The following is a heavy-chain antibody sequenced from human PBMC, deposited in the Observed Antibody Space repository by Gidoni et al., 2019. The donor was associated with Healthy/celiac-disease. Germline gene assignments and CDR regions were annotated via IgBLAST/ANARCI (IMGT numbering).Heavy chain of an antibody. CDR3: AKPTVTGGYYYYGMDV. CDR1: GFTFSSYA. Sequence: EVQLLESGGGLVQPGGSLRLSCAASGFTFSSYAMGWVRQAPGKGLEWVSAISGSGGSTSYAGSVEGRFTISRDNSKNTLYLQMNSLRAEDKAVYYCAKPTVTGGYYYYGMDVWGQGTTVTVSS. V-gene: IGHV3-23*01. CDR2: ISGSGGST. D-gene: IGHD4-4*01. J-gene: IGHJ6*02.